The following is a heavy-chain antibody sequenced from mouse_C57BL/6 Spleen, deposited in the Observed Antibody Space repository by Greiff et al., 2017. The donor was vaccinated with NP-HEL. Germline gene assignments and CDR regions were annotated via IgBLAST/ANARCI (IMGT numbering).Heavy chain of an antibody. CDR3: ARDSSGSYAMDY. J-gene: IGHJ4*01. CDR1: GYAFTNYL. V-gene: IGHV1-54*01. D-gene: IGHD3-2*02. Sequence: QVQLQQSGAELVRPGTSVKVSCKASGYAFTNYLIEWVKQRPGQGLEWIGVINPGSGGTNYNEKFKGKATLTADKSSSTAYMQLSSLTSEDSAVYFCARDSSGSYAMDYWGQGTSVTVSS. CDR2: INPGSGGT.